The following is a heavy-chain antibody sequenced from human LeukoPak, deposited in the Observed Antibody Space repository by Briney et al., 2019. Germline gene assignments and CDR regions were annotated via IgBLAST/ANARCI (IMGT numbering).Heavy chain of an antibody. J-gene: IGHJ4*02. Sequence: GGSLRLSCAASGFSFSAYWMTWVRQAPGTGLEWVANINPAGSETSYVDPVKGRFSISGDNAKNLVYLQMNSLRAEDTAVYHCARFGYVAAVDVWGQGTPVTVS. V-gene: IGHV3-7*01. CDR1: GFSFSAYW. CDR3: ARFGYVAAVDV. D-gene: IGHD2-15*01. CDR2: INPAGSET.